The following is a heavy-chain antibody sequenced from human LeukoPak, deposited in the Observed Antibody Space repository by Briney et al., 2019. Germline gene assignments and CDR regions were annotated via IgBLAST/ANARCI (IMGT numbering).Heavy chain of an antibody. D-gene: IGHD1-7*01. CDR1: GGSVNGYY. CDR2: IHYSGLT. V-gene: IGHV4-59*02. Sequence: SETLSLTCTVSGGSVNGYYWNWIRQAPGKGLEWIGFIHYSGLTVYSPSLQSRVSISVDTSRNQFSLDLSSVTAADTALYHCARDPPEDEWNSLDSWGQGILVTVSS. CDR3: ARDPPEDEWNSLDS. J-gene: IGHJ4*02.